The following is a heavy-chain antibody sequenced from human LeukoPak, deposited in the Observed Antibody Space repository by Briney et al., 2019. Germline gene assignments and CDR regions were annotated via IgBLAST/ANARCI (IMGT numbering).Heavy chain of an antibody. Sequence: SETLSLTCTVSGYSISSGYYWGWIRQPPGEGLEWIGYIYHSGNTYYNPSLKSRVTISVDTSKNQFSLKLSSVTAAGTAVYYCARLIRGYSYGPALDYWGQGTLVTVFS. J-gene: IGHJ4*02. D-gene: IGHD5-18*01. CDR2: IYHSGNT. V-gene: IGHV4-38-2*02. CDR1: GYSISSGYY. CDR3: ARLIRGYSYGPALDY.